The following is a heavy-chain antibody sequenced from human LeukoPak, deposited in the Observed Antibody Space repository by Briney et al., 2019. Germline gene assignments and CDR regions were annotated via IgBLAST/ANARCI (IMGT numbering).Heavy chain of an antibody. CDR2: IYYSGST. V-gene: IGHV4-31*03. Sequence: PSQTLSLTCTVSGGSISSGGYYWSWIRQQPGKGLEWIGYIYYSGSTYYNPSLKSRVTISVDTSKNQFSLKLSSVTAADTAVYYCARGIHDVVVVAAGYFDLWGRGTLVTVSS. CDR1: GGSISSGGYY. J-gene: IGHJ2*01. CDR3: ARGIHDVVVVAAGYFDL. D-gene: IGHD2-15*01.